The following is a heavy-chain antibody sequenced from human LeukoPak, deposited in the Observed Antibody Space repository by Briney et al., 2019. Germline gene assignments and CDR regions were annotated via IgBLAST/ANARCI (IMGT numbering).Heavy chain of an antibody. D-gene: IGHD3-22*01. J-gene: IGHJ4*02. Sequence: TGGSLRLSCAASGFTFSTYGMHWVRQAPGKGLEWVAVIWFDGSNKYYTDSVKGRFTISRDNPKNTMYLQMNSLRAEDTAVYYCARWFEYYDSSGSFDYWGQGTLVTVSS. V-gene: IGHV3-33*01. CDR3: ARWFEYYDSSGSFDY. CDR1: GFTFSTYG. CDR2: IWFDGSNK.